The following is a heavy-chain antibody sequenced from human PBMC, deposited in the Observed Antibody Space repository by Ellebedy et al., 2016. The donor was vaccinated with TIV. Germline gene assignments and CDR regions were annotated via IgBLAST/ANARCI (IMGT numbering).Heavy chain of an antibody. V-gene: IGHV3-7*03. CDR3: AREAYPYAMDV. J-gene: IGHJ6*02. CDR1: GFTFSTYW. Sequence: GESLKIPCAVPGFTFSTYWMSWGRQAPGKGREWVATIKQDGSEIHYVDSVKGRFTISRDNAKNSLYLQMNSLRVEDTALYYCAREAYPYAMDVWGQGTTVTVSS. CDR2: IKQDGSEI. D-gene: IGHD2-21*01.